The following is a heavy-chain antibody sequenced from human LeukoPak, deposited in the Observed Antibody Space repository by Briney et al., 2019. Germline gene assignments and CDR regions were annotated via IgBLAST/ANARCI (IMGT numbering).Heavy chain of an antibody. Sequence: PSETLSLTCTVSGGSISSYYWSWIRQPPGKGLEWIGYMYYSGSTNYNPSLKSRVTISVDTSKNQFSLKLSSVTAADTAVYYCASSSRWELRYYFDYWGQGTLVTVSS. CDR2: MYYSGST. CDR3: ASSSRWELRYYFDY. D-gene: IGHD1-26*01. CDR1: GGSISSYY. V-gene: IGHV4-59*12. J-gene: IGHJ4*02.